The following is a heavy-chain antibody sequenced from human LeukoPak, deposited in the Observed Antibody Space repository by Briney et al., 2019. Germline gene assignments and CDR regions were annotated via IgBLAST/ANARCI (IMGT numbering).Heavy chain of an antibody. J-gene: IGHJ6*02. D-gene: IGHD4-17*01. CDR1: GFTFSSYG. V-gene: IGHV3-30*18. CDR3: AKVSYGDYYYYYYYGMDV. Sequence: GGSLRLSCAASGFTFSSYGMHWVRQAPGKGLEWVAVISYDGSNKYYADSVKGRFTISRDNSKNTLYLQMNSLRAEDTAVYYCAKVSYGDYYYYYYYGMDVWSQGTTVTVSS. CDR2: ISYDGSNK.